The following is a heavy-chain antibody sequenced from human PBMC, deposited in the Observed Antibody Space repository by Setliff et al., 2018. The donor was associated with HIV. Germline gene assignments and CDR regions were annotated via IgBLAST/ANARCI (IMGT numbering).Heavy chain of an antibody. Sequence: SGPTLVNPTQTLTLTCTFSGFSLSTGGVGLGWHRQPPGKAPECLGIIYWDDNKRYTPSLQDRLTITKDTFRHQVVLTMTNMAPVDTGTYYCAHSRMGVSGWPVFDSWGQGTLVTVSS. V-gene: IGHV2-5*02. D-gene: IGHD3-16*01. CDR3: AHSRMGVSGWPVFDS. CDR1: GFSLSTGGVG. CDR2: IYWDDNK. J-gene: IGHJ4*02.